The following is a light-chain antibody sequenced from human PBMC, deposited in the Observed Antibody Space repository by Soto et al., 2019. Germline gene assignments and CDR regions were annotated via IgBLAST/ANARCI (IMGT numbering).Light chain of an antibody. J-gene: IGKJ3*01. CDR3: KQYYMWLFT. CDR1: QSVISN. Sequence: EMVMTQSPVTLSVSPGESATLSCRASQSVISNLAWYQQKPGKAPRLLIYGASTRATGIPDSFSGSGSGTEFTLTISSLPSGEVAVNYCKQYYMWLFTLGSGTTVNIK. CDR2: GAS. V-gene: IGKV3-15*01.